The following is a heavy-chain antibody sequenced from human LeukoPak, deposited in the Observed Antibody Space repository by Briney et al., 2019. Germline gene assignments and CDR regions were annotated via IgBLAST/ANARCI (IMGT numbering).Heavy chain of an antibody. Sequence: ASVKVSCKASGYTFTSYYIHWVRQAPGQGLGWMGIINPSGGSTSYAQKFQGRVTMTRDTFTSTVYMELSSLRSEDTAVYYCAADRQLGTPRYWGQGTLVTVSS. CDR2: INPSGGST. J-gene: IGHJ4*02. CDR1: GYTFTSYY. V-gene: IGHV1-46*01. D-gene: IGHD7-27*01. CDR3: AADRQLGTPRY.